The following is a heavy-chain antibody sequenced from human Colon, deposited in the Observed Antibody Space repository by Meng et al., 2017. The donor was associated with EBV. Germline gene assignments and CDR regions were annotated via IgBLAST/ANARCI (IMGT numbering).Heavy chain of an antibody. Sequence: HVQLQPWGEGLLQPSEALSRTCAVYGGSFSGYYWTLIRQPPGKGLEWIGEITHRGSTNYNPFLKSRVTISVDTSKKQFSLKLTSVTAADTAVYYCASSHSSKVGARRLDYWGQGTLVTVSS. J-gene: IGHJ4*02. CDR2: ITHRGST. V-gene: IGHV4-34*01. D-gene: IGHD1-26*01. CDR1: GGSFSGYY. CDR3: ASSHSSKVGARRLDY.